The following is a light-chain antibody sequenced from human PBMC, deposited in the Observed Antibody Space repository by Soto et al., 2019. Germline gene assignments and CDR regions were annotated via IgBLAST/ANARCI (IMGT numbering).Light chain of an antibody. CDR3: QQRANWPRT. CDR2: DTS. Sequence: EIVLTQSPATLSLSPGQRATLSCRASQSVGSYLAWYQQKVGQAPRLLIYDTSNRATGIPARFSGSGSGTDFTLTISSLEPEDFAVYYYQQRANWPRTFGGGTKVDIK. CDR1: QSVGSY. V-gene: IGKV3-11*01. J-gene: IGKJ4*01.